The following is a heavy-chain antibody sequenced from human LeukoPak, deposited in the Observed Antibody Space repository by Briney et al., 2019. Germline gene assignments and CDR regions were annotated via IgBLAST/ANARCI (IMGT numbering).Heavy chain of an antibody. CDR2: IRYDGSNK. J-gene: IGHJ4*02. Sequence: GGSLRLSCAASGFTFSSYGMHWVRQAPGKGLEWVAFIRYDGSNKYYADSVKGRFTISRDNSKNTLYLQMNSLRAEDTAVYYCAKAPYGDYGGDYFDYWGQGTLVTVSS. V-gene: IGHV3-30*02. CDR1: GFTFSSYG. CDR3: AKAPYGDYGGDYFDY. D-gene: IGHD4-17*01.